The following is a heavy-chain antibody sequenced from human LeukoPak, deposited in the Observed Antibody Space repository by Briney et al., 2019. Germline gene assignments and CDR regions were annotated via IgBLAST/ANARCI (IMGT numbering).Heavy chain of an antibody. CDR3: ARSRGSTVVD. V-gene: IGHV3-64*01. Sequence: GGSLRLSCAASGFTFSSYAMHWVRQAPGKGLEYVSAISSNGGSTYYANSVKGRFTISRDNSKNTLYLQMGSLRAEDMAVYYCARSRGSTVVDWGQGTLVTVSP. CDR2: ISSNGGST. J-gene: IGHJ4*02. CDR1: GFTFSSYA. D-gene: IGHD2-2*01.